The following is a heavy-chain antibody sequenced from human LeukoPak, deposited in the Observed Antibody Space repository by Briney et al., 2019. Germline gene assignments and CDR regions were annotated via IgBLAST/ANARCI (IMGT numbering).Heavy chain of an antibody. Sequence: SETLSLTCGVFGVSINDYYWSWIRQSPGKGLEWIGEVSHTEGTRYNPSLESRVTMSVGTSENQLSLKLIFVTAADTAVYYCARIRCGHSGSVCYNHWGLGTLVTVS. D-gene: IGHD3-9*01. CDR3: ARIRCGHSGSVCYNH. V-gene: IGHV4-34*01. J-gene: IGHJ4*02. CDR2: VSHTEGT. CDR1: GVSINDYY.